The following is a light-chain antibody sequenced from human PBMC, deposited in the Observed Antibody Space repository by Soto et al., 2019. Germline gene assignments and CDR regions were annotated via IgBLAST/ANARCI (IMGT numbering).Light chain of an antibody. Sequence: EIVLTQSPGTLSLSPGERATLSCRASQSVSSNVAWYQQKPGLAPRLLIHTSATRATGIPARFSGRGSGTFFTLTISGLQSEDFATYYCQQYDNWPPTTFGQGTRLEIK. J-gene: IGKJ5*01. CDR2: TSA. CDR1: QSVSSN. V-gene: IGKV3-15*01. CDR3: QQYDNWPPTT.